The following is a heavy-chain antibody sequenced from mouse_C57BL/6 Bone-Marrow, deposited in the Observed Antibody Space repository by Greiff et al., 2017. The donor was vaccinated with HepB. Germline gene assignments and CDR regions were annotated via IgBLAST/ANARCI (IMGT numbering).Heavy chain of an antibody. J-gene: IGHJ1*03. CDR1: GFTFSDFY. CDR2: SRNKANDYTT. Sequence: EVKLVESGGGLVQSGRSLRLSCATSGFTFSDFYMEWVRQAPGKGLEWIAASRNKANDYTTEYSASVKGRFIVSRDTSQSILYLQMNALRAEDTAIYYCARDAKGSRDWYFDVWGTGTTVTVSS. CDR3: ARDAKGSRDWYFDV. V-gene: IGHV7-1*01.